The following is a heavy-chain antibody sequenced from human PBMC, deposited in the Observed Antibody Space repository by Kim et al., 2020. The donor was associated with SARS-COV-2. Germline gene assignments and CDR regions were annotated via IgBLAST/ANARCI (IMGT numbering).Heavy chain of an antibody. CDR3: ARGEYYYDSSGYFRGHTGFDY. J-gene: IGHJ4*02. D-gene: IGHD3-22*01. V-gene: IGHV4-61*02. CDR1: GGSISSGSYY. CDR2: IYTSGST. Sequence: SETLSLTCSVSGGSISSGSYYWSWIRQPAGKGLEWIGRIYTSGSTNYNPSLKSRVTISVDTSKNQFSLKLSSVTAADTAVYYCARGEYYYDSSGYFRGHTGFDYWGQGTLVTVSS.